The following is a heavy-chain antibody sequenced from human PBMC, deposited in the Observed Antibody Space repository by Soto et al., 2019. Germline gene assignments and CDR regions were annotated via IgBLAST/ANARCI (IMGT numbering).Heavy chain of an antibody. V-gene: IGHV1-3*01. CDR3: ARGIAAGRDYYYYYMDV. CDR1: GYTFTSYA. Sequence: ASVKVSCKASGYTFTSYAMHWVRQAPGQRLEWMGWINAGNGNTKYSQKFQGRVTITRDTSASTAYMELSSLRSEDTAVYYCARGIAAGRDYYYYYMDVWGKGTTVTVSS. D-gene: IGHD6-13*01. CDR2: INAGNGNT. J-gene: IGHJ6*03.